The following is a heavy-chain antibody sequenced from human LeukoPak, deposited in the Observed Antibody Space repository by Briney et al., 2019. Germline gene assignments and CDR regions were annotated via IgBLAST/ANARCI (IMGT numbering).Heavy chain of an antibody. V-gene: IGHV4-34*01. CDR2: INHSGST. CDR1: GGSFSGYY. Sequence: PSETLSLTCAVYGGSFSGYYWSWIRQPPGKGLEWIGEINHSGSTNYNPSLKSRVTISVDKSKNQFSLNLSSVTAADTAVYYCASINSGSYFGFWGQGTLVTVSS. J-gene: IGHJ4*02. D-gene: IGHD1-26*01. CDR3: ASINSGSYFGF.